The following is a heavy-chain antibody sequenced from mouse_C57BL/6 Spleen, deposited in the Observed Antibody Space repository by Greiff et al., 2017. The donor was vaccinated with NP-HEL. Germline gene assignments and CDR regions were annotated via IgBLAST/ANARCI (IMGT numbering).Heavy chain of an antibody. J-gene: IGHJ4*01. CDR3: ARYLRHDAMDY. CDR2: IRNKANGYTT. V-gene: IGHV7-3*01. D-gene: IGHD3-2*01. Sequence: EVHLVESGGGLVQPGGSLSLSCAASGFTFTDYYMSWVRQPPGKALEWLGFIRNKANGYTTEYSASVKGRFTISRDNSQSILYLQMNALRAEGSATYYCARYLRHDAMDYWGQGTSVTVSS. CDR1: GFTFTDYY.